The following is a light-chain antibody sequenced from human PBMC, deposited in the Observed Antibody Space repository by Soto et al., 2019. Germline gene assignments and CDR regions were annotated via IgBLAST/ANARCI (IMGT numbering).Light chain of an antibody. J-gene: IGLJ1*01. Sequence: QSVLTQPASVSGSPGQSITISCTGTSSDVGGYNSVSWYQQHPGKAPKLMIYEGSKRPSGVSNRFSGSKSGNTASLTISGLQAEDEADYYCCSYAGSSTPYVFGTGTKSPS. CDR3: CSYAGSSTPYV. V-gene: IGLV2-23*01. CDR1: SSDVGGYNS. CDR2: EGS.